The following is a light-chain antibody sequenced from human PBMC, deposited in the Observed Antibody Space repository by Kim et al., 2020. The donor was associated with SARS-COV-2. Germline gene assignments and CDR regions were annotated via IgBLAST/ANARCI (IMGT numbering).Light chain of an antibody. CDR1: NIGSKS. CDR3: QVWDSSSDHPVV. CDR2: YDS. J-gene: IGLJ2*01. V-gene: IGLV3-21*04. Sequence: PGKQAKITCGGNNIGSKSVHWYQQKPGQAPVLVIYYDSDRPSGIPERFSGSNSGNTATLTISRVEAGDEADYYCQVWDSSSDHPVVFGGGTQLTVL.